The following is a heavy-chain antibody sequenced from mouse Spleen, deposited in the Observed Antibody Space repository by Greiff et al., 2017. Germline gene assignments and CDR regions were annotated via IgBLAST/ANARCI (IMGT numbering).Heavy chain of an antibody. J-gene: IGHJ2*01. CDR3: ARGGLDGNYFDY. V-gene: IGHV5-17*01. CDR1: GFTFSDYG. CDR2: ISSGSSTI. D-gene: IGHD2-1*01. Sequence: EVKLVESGGGLVKPGGSLKLSCAASGFTFSDYGMHWVRQAPEKGLEWVAYISSGSSTIYYADTVKGRFTISRDNAKNTLFLQMTSLRSEDTAMYYCARGGLDGNYFDYWGQGTTLTVSS.